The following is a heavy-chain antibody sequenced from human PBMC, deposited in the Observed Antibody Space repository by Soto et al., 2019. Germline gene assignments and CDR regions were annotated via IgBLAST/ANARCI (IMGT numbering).Heavy chain of an antibody. D-gene: IGHD2-2*01. CDR3: ARAVSCTTANCWDDFHYYNIDV. CDR2: IYHTGGR. V-gene: IGHV4-4*02. J-gene: IGHJ6*02. Sequence: SETLSLTCFVSGDSINNTDWWCWVCQAQAKGLEWVVGIYHTGGRPYMPSLRGRVTLAVDTSKNQFSLKLTSVTAADTAGYYCARAVSCTTANCWDDFHYYNIDVWGQGTAVT. CDR1: GDSINNTDW.